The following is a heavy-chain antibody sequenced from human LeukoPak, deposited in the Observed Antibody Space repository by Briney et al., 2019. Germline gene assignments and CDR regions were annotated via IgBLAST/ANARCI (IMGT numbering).Heavy chain of an antibody. V-gene: IGHV3-66*01. Sequence: GGSLRLSCAASGFTFSSYAMHWVRQAPGKGLEWVSLIYSGGSTYSAGSVKGRFTISRDNSKNTLHLQMNSLRVEDTAVYYCARDTDYYGSGRHGYFDHWGQGTLVTVSS. D-gene: IGHD3-10*01. CDR3: ARDTDYYGSGRHGYFDH. CDR1: GFTFSSYA. CDR2: IYSGGST. J-gene: IGHJ1*01.